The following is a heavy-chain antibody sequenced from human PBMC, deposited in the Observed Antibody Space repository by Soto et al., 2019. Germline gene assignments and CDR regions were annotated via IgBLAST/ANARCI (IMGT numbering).Heavy chain of an antibody. J-gene: IGHJ6*03. CDR2: MSFDGNHQ. V-gene: IGHV3-30*03. CDR1: GFTINRND. D-gene: IGHD1-26*01. Sequence: GRSLRLSCAASGFTINRNDMYWVRQAPGKGLEWVAVMSFDGNHQHYADSVKGRFTISRDKSKNTLSLEMNSLRRDDTAVYYSASCEPFPRVGVDYYSLVVWYKGLLVTV. CDR3: ASCEPFPRVGVDYYSLVV.